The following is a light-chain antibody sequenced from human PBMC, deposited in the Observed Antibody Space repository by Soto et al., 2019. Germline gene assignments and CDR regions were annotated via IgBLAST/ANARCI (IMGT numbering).Light chain of an antibody. Sequence: EIVLTQSPGTLPLSPGERATLSCRASQSVSSSYLAWYQQKPGQAPRLLIYGASSRATGIPDRFSGSGSGTDFTLTISSLEPEDFAVYLCQLHARPPPCTFRHRTKVEIK. J-gene: IGKJ1*01. CDR1: QSVSSSY. CDR3: QLHARPPPCT. CDR2: GAS. V-gene: IGKV3-20*01.